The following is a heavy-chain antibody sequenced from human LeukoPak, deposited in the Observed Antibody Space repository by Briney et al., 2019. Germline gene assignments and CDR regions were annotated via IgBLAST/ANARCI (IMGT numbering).Heavy chain of an antibody. D-gene: IGHD3-10*01. CDR1: GFTFSSYW. CDR3: ARDPRRFDFDD. J-gene: IGHJ4*02. V-gene: IGHV3-74*01. CDR2: INSDGSST. Sequence: TGGSLRLSCGASGFTFSSYWMHWVRQAPGKGLVWVSRINSDGSSTSYADSVKGRFTISRDNAKNTLYLQMNSLRAEDTAVYYCARDPRRFDFDDWGQGTLVTVSS.